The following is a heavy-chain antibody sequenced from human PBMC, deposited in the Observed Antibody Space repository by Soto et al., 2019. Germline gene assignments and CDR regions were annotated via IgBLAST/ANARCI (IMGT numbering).Heavy chain of an antibody. CDR1: GDSISSGGYS. CDR2: IYHSGST. J-gene: IGHJ5*02. CDR3: ARALSSGYYLNWFDP. Sequence: SETLSLTCAVSGDSISSGGYSWSWIRQPPGKGLEWIGYIYHSGSTYYNPSLKSRVTISVDRSKNQFSLKLSSVTAADTAVYYCARALSSGYYLNWFDPWGQGAMVTVSS. D-gene: IGHD3-22*01. V-gene: IGHV4-30-2*01.